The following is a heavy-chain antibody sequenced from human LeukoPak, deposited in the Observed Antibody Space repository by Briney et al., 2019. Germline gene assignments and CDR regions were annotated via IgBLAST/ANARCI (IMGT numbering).Heavy chain of an antibody. Sequence: PGSSLRLSCAASGFTFSSYGMHWVPQAPGKGLEWVAAISYDGSNKYYADSVKGRFTISRDNSKNTLYLQMNSLRAEDTAVYYCAKASSYDILTSLDYWGQGTLVTVSS. CDR2: ISYDGSNK. V-gene: IGHV3-30*18. J-gene: IGHJ4*02. CDR3: AKASSYDILTSLDY. D-gene: IGHD3-9*01. CDR1: GFTFSSYG.